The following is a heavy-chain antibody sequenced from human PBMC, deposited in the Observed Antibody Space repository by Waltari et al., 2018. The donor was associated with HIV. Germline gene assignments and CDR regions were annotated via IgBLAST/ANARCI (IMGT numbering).Heavy chain of an antibody. V-gene: IGHV4-4*02. CDR3: ARALNLLRGGLDY. J-gene: IGHJ4*02. CDR2: IFHSGGT. D-gene: IGHD4-17*01. CDR1: GGSTSSSNW. Sequence: QVQLQESGPGLVKPSGTLSLTCAVSGGSTSSSNWWSWVRQPPGKGLEWIGEIFHSGGTNYNPSLKSRVTISVDKSKNQFSLKLSSVTAADTAVYYCARALNLLRGGLDYWGQGTLVTVSS.